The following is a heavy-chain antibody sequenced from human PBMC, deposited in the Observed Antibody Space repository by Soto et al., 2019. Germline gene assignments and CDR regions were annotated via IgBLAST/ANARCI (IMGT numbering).Heavy chain of an antibody. CDR1: GFTFSSYA. D-gene: IGHD3-10*01. CDR3: AKGLVRGVSPYYYYYYGMDV. J-gene: IGHJ6*02. V-gene: IGHV3-23*01. Sequence: HPGGSLRLSCAASGFTFSSYAMSWVRQAPGKGLEWVSAISGSGGSTYYADSVKGRFTISRDNSKNTLYLQMNSLRAEDTAVYYCAKGLVRGVSPYYYYYYGMDVWGQGTTVTVSS. CDR2: ISGSGGST.